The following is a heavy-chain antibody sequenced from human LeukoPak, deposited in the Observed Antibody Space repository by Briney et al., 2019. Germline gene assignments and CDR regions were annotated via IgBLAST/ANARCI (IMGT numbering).Heavy chain of an antibody. J-gene: IGHJ4*02. CDR1: GFTFSSYE. CDR3: ARDWGSYCSSPSCYTRLTYYFDY. CDR2: ISSSGSTI. Sequence: PGGSLRLSCAASGFTFSSYEMNWVRQAPGKGLDWVSYISSSGSTIYYADSVKGRFTISRDNAKNSLYLQMNSLRAEDTAVYYCARDWGSYCSSPSCYTRLTYYFDYWGQGTLVTVSS. V-gene: IGHV3-48*03. D-gene: IGHD2-2*02.